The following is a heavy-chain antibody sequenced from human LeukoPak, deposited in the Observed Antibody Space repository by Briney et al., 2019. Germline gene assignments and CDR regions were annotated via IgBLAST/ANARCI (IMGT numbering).Heavy chain of an antibody. V-gene: IGHV3-23*01. CDR1: GFTFSTYT. CDR3: AIDPNWGTHS. CDR2: IGSSGGGI. D-gene: IGHD7-27*01. Sequence: GGSLRLSCAASGFTFSTYTMYWVRHPPGRRLEWVSIIGSSGGGIHYADSVKGRFTISRDNSKNALYLQMNSLRVEDTAVYYCAIDPNWGTHSWGQGVLVTVSS. J-gene: IGHJ4*02.